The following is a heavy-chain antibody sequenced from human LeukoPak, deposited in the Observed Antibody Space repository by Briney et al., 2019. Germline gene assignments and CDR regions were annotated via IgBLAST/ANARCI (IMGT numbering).Heavy chain of an antibody. D-gene: IGHD5-18*01. J-gene: IGHJ4*02. Sequence: ASVKVSCKASGYTFINYGISWVRQAPGQGLEWMGWISGYNGNTKYAQKLQGRVTMTTDTSTSTAYMELRSLRSDDTAVYYCARVQRGFTYGNVDYWGQGTLVTVSS. CDR1: GYTFINYG. CDR3: ARVQRGFTYGNVDY. V-gene: IGHV1-18*01. CDR2: ISGYNGNT.